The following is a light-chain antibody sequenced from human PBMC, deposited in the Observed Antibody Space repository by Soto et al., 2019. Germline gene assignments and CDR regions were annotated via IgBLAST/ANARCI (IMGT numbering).Light chain of an antibody. CDR2: GAS. CDR3: QQYHDWPPIT. CDR1: QTVSDD. Sequence: EIVMTQSPATLFVSPGERATLSCRASQTVSDDLAWYQQKPGQAPRLLIYGASTRTTDIPPSFSGGGSGTEFTLTISSLQSEDSAIYYCQQYHDWPPITFGPGTKVNI. V-gene: IGKV3-15*01. J-gene: IGKJ3*01.